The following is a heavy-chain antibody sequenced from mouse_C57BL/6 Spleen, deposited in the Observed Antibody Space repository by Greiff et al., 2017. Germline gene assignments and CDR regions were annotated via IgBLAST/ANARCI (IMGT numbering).Heavy chain of an antibody. CDR3: ARSSYYYGSSYAWYFDV. J-gene: IGHJ1*03. Sequence: VKLVESGAELMKPGASVKLSCKATGYTFTGYWIEWVKQRPGHGLEWIGEILPGSGSTNYNEKFKGKATFTADTSSNTAYMQLSSLTTEDSAIYYCARSSYYYGSSYAWYFDVWGTGTTVTVSS. CDR1: GYTFTGYW. D-gene: IGHD1-1*01. CDR2: ILPGSGST. V-gene: IGHV1-9*01.